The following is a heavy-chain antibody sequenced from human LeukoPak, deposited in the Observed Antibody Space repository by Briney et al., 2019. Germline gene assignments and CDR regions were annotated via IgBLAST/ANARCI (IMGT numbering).Heavy chain of an antibody. CDR3: ASGSYEEFGNYDFWSGYTMDV. CDR2: ISAYNGNT. V-gene: IGHV1-18*01. Sequence: GASVKVSCKASGYTFTSYGISWVRQAPGQGLEWMGWISAYNGNTNYAQKLQGRVTMTTDTSTSTAYMELRSLRSDDTAVYYCASGSYEEFGNYDFWSGYTMDVWGQGTTVTVSS. J-gene: IGHJ6*02. CDR1: GYTFTSYG. D-gene: IGHD3-3*01.